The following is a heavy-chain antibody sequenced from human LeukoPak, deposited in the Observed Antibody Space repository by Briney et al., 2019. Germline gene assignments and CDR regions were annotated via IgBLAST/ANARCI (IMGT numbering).Heavy chain of an antibody. CDR3: AKDLSYSFRVVVITSFDY. CDR1: GFTVSSNY. CDR2: IYSGGST. D-gene: IGHD3-22*01. Sequence: PGGSLRLSCAASGFTVSSNYMSWVRQAPGKGLEWVSVIYSGGSTYYADSVKGRFTISRDNSKNTLYLQMNSLRAEDTAVYYCAKDLSYSFRVVVITSFDYWGQGSLVTVS. V-gene: IGHV3-53*01. J-gene: IGHJ4*02.